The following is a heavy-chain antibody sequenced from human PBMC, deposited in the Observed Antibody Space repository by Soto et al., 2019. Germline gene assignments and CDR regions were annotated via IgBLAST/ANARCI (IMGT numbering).Heavy chain of an antibody. V-gene: IGHV3-30*14. CDR1: GFTFSNYA. CDR3: ARESEALDY. CDR2: ISYDGTNK. J-gene: IGHJ4*02. Sequence: QVQLVGSGGGVVQPGRSLRLSCAVSGFTFSNYAMHWVRQAPGKGLEWVAVISYDGTNKYYADSVKGRFTISRDNSKNTVNLQMNSLRPEDTAVYYCARESEALDYWGRGTLVTVSS.